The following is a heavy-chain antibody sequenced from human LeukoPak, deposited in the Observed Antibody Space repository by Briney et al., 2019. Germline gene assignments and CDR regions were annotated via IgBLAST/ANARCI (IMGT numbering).Heavy chain of an antibody. CDR2: IYYSGST. Sequence: SETLSLTCTVSGGSISSYYWSWIRQPPGKGLEWIGYIYYSGSTNYNPSLKSRVTISVDTSKNQFSLKLSSVTAADTAVYYCARERIAAAGENWFDPWGQGTLVTVSS. J-gene: IGHJ5*02. CDR1: GGSISSYY. CDR3: ARERIAAAGENWFDP. V-gene: IGHV4-59*01. D-gene: IGHD6-13*01.